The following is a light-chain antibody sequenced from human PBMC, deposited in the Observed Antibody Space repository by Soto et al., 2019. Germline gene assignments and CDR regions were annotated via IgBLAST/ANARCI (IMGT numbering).Light chain of an antibody. CDR2: WAS. CDR1: QSVFYSSNNKNY. Sequence: IVMTQSPDSLAVSLGERATINCKSSQSVFYSSNNKNYLAWYRQKPGQPPKLLIYWASIRESGVPDRISGSGSGTDFTLTISSLQAEDVVVYYCQQYYSTPPYTFGQGTKLEIK. J-gene: IGKJ2*01. CDR3: QQYYSTPPYT. V-gene: IGKV4-1*01.